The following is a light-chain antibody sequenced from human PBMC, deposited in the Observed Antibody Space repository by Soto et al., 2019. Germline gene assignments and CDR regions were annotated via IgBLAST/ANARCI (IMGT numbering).Light chain of an antibody. CDR1: QSINTW. CDR2: DAS. J-gene: IGKJ2*01. CDR3: QQYDGH. Sequence: DIRLTQSPSTVSASVGDRVTITCRASQSINTWLAWYQQKPGKAPRVLIYDASSLQSGVPSRFSGSGSGTEFTLTIRSLEPDDFATYYCQQYDGHFGQGTKLEIK. V-gene: IGKV1-5*01.